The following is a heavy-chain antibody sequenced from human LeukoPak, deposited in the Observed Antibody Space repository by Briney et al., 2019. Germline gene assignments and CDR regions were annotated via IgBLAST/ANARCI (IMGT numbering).Heavy chain of an antibody. J-gene: IGHJ5*02. CDR1: GFTVSSNY. CDR3: TTAIVVVPAPLNWFDP. CDR2: IYSGGST. V-gene: IGHV3-53*01. Sequence: GGSLRLSCAASGFTVSSNYMSWVRQAPGKGLEWVSVIYSGGSTYYADSVKGRFTISRDNSKNTLYLQMNSLRAEDTAVYYCTTAIVVVPAPLNWFDPWGQGTLVTVSS. D-gene: IGHD2-2*01.